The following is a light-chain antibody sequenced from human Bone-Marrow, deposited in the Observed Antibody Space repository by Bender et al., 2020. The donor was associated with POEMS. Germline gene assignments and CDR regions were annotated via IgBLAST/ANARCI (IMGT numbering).Light chain of an antibody. J-gene: IGLJ3*02. CDR1: RSNIGINY. CDR3: VAWEDSLNGWV. CDR2: INN. Sequence: QSVLTQPPSASGTPGQRVTITCSGSRSNIGINYVYWYQHFPGTAPKLLIYINNQRPSGVPDRFSGSKSGTSASLAISGLQSEDEADYYCVAWEDSLNGWVFGGGTKLTVL. V-gene: IGLV1-44*01.